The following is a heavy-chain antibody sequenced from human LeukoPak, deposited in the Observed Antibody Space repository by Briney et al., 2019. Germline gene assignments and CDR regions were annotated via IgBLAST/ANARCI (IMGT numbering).Heavy chain of an antibody. Sequence: PGGSLRLSCAASGFSFSSYAMIWVRQAPGKGLEWVSGISRFGGGTKYADSVKGRFTMSRDSARNTLSLQMNSLRAEDTAVYYCARGDDSSGYYLYYFDYWGQGTLVTVSS. V-gene: IGHV3-23*01. CDR2: ISRFGGGT. J-gene: IGHJ4*02. CDR1: GFSFSSYA. D-gene: IGHD3-22*01. CDR3: ARGDDSSGYYLYYFDY.